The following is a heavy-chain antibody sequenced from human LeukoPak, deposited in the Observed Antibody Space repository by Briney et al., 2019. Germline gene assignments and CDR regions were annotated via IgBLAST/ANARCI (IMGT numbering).Heavy chain of an antibody. CDR1: GYTFTGYY. D-gene: IGHD2-8*01. Sequence: ASVKVSCKASGYTFTGYYMHWVRQAPGHGLEWMGWINPNNGGTKYAQKFQGRVTMSRDTSISTAYIELTSLTYDDTATYFCARDEAIYNGAWKQTNWFDPWGQGTQVTVSS. CDR3: ARDEAIYNGAWKQTNWFDP. V-gene: IGHV1-2*02. CDR2: INPNNGGT. J-gene: IGHJ5*02.